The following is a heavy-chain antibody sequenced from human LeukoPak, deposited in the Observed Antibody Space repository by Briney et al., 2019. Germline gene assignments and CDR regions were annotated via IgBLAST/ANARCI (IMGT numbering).Heavy chain of an antibody. V-gene: IGHV1-2*02. CDR3: ARGPGYCSSTSCYGQEY. Sequence: ASVTVSCKASGYTFTGYYMHWVRHAPGQGLEWMGWINPNSGGTNYAQKFQGRVTVTRDTSISTAYMELSRPRSDDTAVYYCARGPGYCSSTSCYGQEYWGQGTLVTVSS. J-gene: IGHJ4*02. D-gene: IGHD2-2*01. CDR1: GYTFTGYY. CDR2: INPNSGGT.